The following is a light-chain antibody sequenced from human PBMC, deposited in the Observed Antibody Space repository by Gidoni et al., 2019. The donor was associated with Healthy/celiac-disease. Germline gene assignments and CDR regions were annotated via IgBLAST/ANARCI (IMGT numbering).Light chain of an antibody. CDR3: QQSYSTPPWT. CDR1: QSISSY. V-gene: IGKV1-39*01. Sequence: DIQITQSPSSLSASVGDRVTITCRASQSISSYLNWYQQKPGKAPKLLIYAASSLQSGVPSRFSGSGSGTDFTITISSLQPEDFATYYCQQSYSTPPWTFGQGTKVEIK. J-gene: IGKJ1*01. CDR2: AAS.